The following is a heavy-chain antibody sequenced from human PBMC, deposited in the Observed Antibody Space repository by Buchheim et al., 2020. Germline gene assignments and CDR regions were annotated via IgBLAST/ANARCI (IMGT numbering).Heavy chain of an antibody. CDR3: VRGGARGYSAYIDY. CDR1: GGSFSGYY. D-gene: IGHD5-12*01. CDR2: INHGGST. Sequence: QVHLQQWGAGLLKPSETLSLTCAVYGGSFSGYYWSWIRQPPGKGLEWIGEINHGGSTKYTPSLKSRVTISVDTSTNQFSLKLSSVTAADTAVYYCVRGGARGYSAYIDYWGQGTL. V-gene: IGHV4-34*01. J-gene: IGHJ4*02.